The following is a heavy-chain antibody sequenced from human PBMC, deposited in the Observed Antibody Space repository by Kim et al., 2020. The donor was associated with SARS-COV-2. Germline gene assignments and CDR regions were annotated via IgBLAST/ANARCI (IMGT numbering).Heavy chain of an antibody. V-gene: IGHV3-13*05. CDR3: ARGQKGIAAAGTGYYGMDV. CDR1: GFTFSSYD. J-gene: IGHJ6*02. CDR2: IGTAGDP. D-gene: IGHD6-13*01. Sequence: GGSLRLSCAASGFTFSSYDMHWVRQATGKGLEWVSAIGTAGDPYYPGSVKGRFTISRENAKNSLYLQMNSLRAGDTAVYYCARGQKGIAAAGTGYYGMDVWGQGTTVTVSS.